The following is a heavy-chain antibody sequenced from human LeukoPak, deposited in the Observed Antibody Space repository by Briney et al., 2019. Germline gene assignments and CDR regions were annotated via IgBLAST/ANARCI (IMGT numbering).Heavy chain of an antibody. CDR1: GYTFTGYY. D-gene: IGHD3-22*01. J-gene: IGHJ4*02. Sequence: ASVKVSCKASGYTFTGYYMHWVRQAPGQGLEWMGIINPSGGSTSYAQKFQGRVTMTRDTSTSTVYMELNSLRSEDTAVYYCARELYDSSGYRRKEIDYWGQGTLVTVSS. V-gene: IGHV1-46*01. CDR3: ARELYDSSGYRRKEIDY. CDR2: INPSGGST.